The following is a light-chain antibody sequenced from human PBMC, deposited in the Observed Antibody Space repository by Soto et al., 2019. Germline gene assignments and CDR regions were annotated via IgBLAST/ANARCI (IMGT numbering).Light chain of an antibody. CDR2: AAS. Sequence: DIQMTQSPSSLSASVGDRVTIXXXASQSISSYLNWYQQKPGKAPKLLIYAASSLQSGVPSRFSGSGSGTDFTLTISSLQPEDFATYFCQQANSFPITFGQGTRLEIK. J-gene: IGKJ5*01. V-gene: IGKV1-39*01. CDR3: QQANSFPIT. CDR1: QSISSY.